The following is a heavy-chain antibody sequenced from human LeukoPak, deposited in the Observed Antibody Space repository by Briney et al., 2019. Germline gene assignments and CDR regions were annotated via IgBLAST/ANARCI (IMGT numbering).Heavy chain of an antibody. D-gene: IGHD1-26*01. V-gene: IGHV3-21*04. CDR2: ISSSSSYI. CDR3: AKLLARPALGATANSDY. CDR1: GFTFSSYS. J-gene: IGHJ4*02. Sequence: GGSLRLSCAASGFTFSSYSMNWVRQAPGEGLEWVSSISSSSSYIYYADSVKGRFTISRDNAKNSLYLQMNSLRAEDTAVYYCAKLLARPALGATANSDYWGQGTLVTVSS.